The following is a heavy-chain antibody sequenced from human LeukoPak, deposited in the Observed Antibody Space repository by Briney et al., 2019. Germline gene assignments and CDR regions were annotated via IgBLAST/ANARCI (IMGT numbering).Heavy chain of an antibody. J-gene: IGHJ4*02. CDR1: GFTFSSYE. CDR3: ARDLGGYSYGSHFDY. Sequence: GGSLRLSCAASGFTFSSYEMNWVRQAPGKGLEWVSYISSSGSTIYYADSVKGRFTISRDNAKNSLYLQMNSLRAEDTAVYYCARDLGGYSYGSHFDYWGQGTLVTVSS. D-gene: IGHD5-18*01. V-gene: IGHV3-48*03. CDR2: ISSSGSTI.